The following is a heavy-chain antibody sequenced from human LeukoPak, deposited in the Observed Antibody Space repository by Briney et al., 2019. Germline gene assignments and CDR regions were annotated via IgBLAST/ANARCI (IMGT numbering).Heavy chain of an antibody. D-gene: IGHD5-24*01. CDR3: ARASRDGYNQNFDH. J-gene: IGHJ4*02. V-gene: IGHV5-51*01. Sequence: GESLKISCKGSGYSFTSYWIGWVRQMPGKGLEWMGIIYPGDSDTRYSPSLQGQVTISADVSTSTAYLQWSSLRASDTAMYYCARASRDGYNQNFDHWGQGTLVTVSS. CDR1: GYSFTSYW. CDR2: IYPGDSDT.